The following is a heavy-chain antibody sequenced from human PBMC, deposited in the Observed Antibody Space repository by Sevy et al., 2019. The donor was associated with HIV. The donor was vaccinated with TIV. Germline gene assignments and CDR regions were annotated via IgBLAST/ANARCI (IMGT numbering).Heavy chain of an antibody. CDR1: GFTFDTYW. J-gene: IGHJ5*01. CDR3: VRVLWDVLVVPAATPSPWLDS. CDR2: IDPRGNER. D-gene: IGHD1-26*01. V-gene: IGHV3-7*01. Sequence: GGSLRLSCAASGFTFDTYWMGWARQAPGRGLEWVASIDPRGNERDYLDSLKGRFTISRDNAKNSLYLQMHSLKAGDTALYYCVRVLWDVLVVPAATPSPWLDSWGQGTLVTVSS.